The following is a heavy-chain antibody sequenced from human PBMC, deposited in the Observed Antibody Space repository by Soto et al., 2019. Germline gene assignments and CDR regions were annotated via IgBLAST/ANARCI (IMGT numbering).Heavy chain of an antibody. D-gene: IGHD5-18*01. CDR3: ARDRAMVPSRAFDI. CDR2: IKQDGSEK. J-gene: IGHJ3*02. V-gene: IGHV3-7*01. Sequence: PGGSLRLSCAASGFTFSSYWMSWVRQAPGKGLEWVANIKQDGSEKYYVDSVKGRFTISRDNAKNSLYLKMNSLRAEDTAVYYCARDRAMVPSRAFDIWGQGTMVTVS. CDR1: GFTFSSYW.